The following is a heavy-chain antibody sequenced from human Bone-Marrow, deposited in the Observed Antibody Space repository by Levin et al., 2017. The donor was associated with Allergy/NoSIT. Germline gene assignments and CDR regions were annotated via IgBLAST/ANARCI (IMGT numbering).Heavy chain of an antibody. CDR2: INPNTGVT. CDR1: GYTFNDYY. D-gene: IGHD6-13*01. J-gene: IGHJ4*02. Sequence: ASVKVSCKSSGYTFNDYYIHWVRQAPGQGLEWMGWINPNTGVTNIAQKFQDRVAMARDTSTNTAYMEFRGLMSDDTALYYCARGGSSWDVKASASLVFWGQGTLVTVSS. CDR3: ARGGSSWDVKASASLVF. V-gene: IGHV1-2*02.